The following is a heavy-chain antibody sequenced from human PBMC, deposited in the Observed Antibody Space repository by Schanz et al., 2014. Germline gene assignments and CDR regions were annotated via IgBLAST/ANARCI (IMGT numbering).Heavy chain of an antibody. CDR2: ISNSGTTI. Sequence: QVHLVESGGGVVQPGRSLRLSCAASGFTFSDYYMTWMRQAPGKGLEWVSYISNSGTTIYYADSVKGRFIISRDNAKNSLYLQMNSLRAEDTAVYYCARPSDSSWYMDVWGKGTTVTVSS. V-gene: IGHV3-11*04. D-gene: IGHD2-21*02. CDR3: ARPSDSSWYMDV. CDR1: GFTFSDYY. J-gene: IGHJ6*03.